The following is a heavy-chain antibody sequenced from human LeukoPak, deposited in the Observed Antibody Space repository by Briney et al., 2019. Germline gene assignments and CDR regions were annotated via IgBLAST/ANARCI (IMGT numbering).Heavy chain of an antibody. Sequence: PGGSLRLSCAASGFTFSSYSMNWVRQAPGKGLEWVSSISSSSSYIYYADSVKGRFTISRDNAKNSLYLQVNSLRAEDTAVYYCARTSMVATGSAFDIWGQGTMVTVSS. CDR2: ISSSSSYI. D-gene: IGHD5-12*01. CDR1: GFTFSSYS. V-gene: IGHV3-21*01. CDR3: ARTSMVATGSAFDI. J-gene: IGHJ3*02.